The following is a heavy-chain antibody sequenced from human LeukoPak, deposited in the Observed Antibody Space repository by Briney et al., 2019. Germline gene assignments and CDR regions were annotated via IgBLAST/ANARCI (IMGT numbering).Heavy chain of an antibody. CDR3: ARDDSRSWLNGRNAFDI. J-gene: IGHJ3*02. D-gene: IGHD5-12*01. V-gene: IGHV3-7*01. Sequence: GGSLRLSCAASGFTFSSYSFNWVRQAPGKGLEWVANIKQDGSEKYYVDSVKGRFTISRDNAKNSLFLQMNSLRAEDTAVYYCARDDSRSWLNGRNAFDIWGQGTMVTVSS. CDR1: GFTFSSYS. CDR2: IKQDGSEK.